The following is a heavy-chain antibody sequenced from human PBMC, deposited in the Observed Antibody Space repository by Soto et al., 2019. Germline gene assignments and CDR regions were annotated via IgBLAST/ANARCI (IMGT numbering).Heavy chain of an antibody. J-gene: IGHJ3*02. CDR1: GGPISTSSYF. Sequence: PSETLSLTCTVSGGPISTSSYFWAWIRQPPGKGLEWIGSIYYSGTTYYTSPLESRVTISVDTSTNQFSLKLSSATAADTAVYYCASHVQREGFDIWGQGTMVT. V-gene: IGHV4-39*01. CDR3: ASHVQREGFDI. CDR2: IYYSGTT.